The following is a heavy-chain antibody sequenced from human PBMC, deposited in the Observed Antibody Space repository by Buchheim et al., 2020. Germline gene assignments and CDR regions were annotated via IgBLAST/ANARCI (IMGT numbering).Heavy chain of an antibody. Sequence: QVQLVESGGGVVQPGRSLRLSCAASGFTFSSYAMHWVRQAPGKGLEWVAVISYDGSNKYYADSVKGRFTISRDNSKNTLYLQMNSLRAEDTAMYYCARDLLGTGGNSHTFDYWGQGTL. V-gene: IGHV3-30-3*01. CDR2: ISYDGSNK. D-gene: IGHD4-23*01. CDR3: ARDLLGTGGNSHTFDY. CDR1: GFTFSSYA. J-gene: IGHJ4*02.